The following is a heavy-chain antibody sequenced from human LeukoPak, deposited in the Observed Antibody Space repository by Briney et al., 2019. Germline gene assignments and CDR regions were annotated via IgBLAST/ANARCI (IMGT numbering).Heavy chain of an antibody. Sequence: SETLSLTCAVYGGSFSGYYWSWIRQPPGKGLEWIGYIYYSGSTNYNPSLKSRVTISVDTSKNQFSLKLSSVTAADTAVYYCARAATSGYSYGYSRWFDPWGQGTLVTVSS. V-gene: IGHV4-59*01. D-gene: IGHD5-18*01. J-gene: IGHJ5*02. CDR1: GGSFSGYY. CDR3: ARAATSGYSYGYSRWFDP. CDR2: IYYSGST.